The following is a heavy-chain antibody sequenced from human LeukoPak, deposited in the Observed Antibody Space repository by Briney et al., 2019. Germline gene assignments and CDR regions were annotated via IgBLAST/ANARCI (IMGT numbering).Heavy chain of an antibody. V-gene: IGHV5-51*01. CDR3: AREDSGGWRYFDS. D-gene: IGHD6-19*01. J-gene: IGHJ4*02. Sequence: GESLKISCKGSGYSFSSYWIAWVRQMPGKGLEWMGIIHPGNSETTYNPSFQGQVTMSADKSITTAYLQWSSLKASDTATYYCAREDSGGWRYFDSWGQGTLVTVFS. CDR1: GYSFSSYW. CDR2: IHPGNSET.